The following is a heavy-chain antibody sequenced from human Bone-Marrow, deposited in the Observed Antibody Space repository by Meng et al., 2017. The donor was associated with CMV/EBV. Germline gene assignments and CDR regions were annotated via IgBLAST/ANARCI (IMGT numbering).Heavy chain of an antibody. CDR3: ASGYRVPAAVYYYYYGMDV. J-gene: IGHJ6*02. CDR1: GGTFSSYA. Sequence: SVKVTCKASGGTFSSYAISWVRQAPGQGREWMGVIIPIFGTANYAQKFQGRVTITTDESTSTAYMELSSLRSEDTAVYYCASGYRVPAAVYYYYYGMDVWGQGTTVTVSS. CDR2: IIPIFGTA. V-gene: IGHV1-69*05. D-gene: IGHD2-2*01.